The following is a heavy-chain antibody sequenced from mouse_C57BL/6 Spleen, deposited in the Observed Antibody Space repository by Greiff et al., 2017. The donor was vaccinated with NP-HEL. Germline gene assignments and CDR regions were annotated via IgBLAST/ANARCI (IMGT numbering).Heavy chain of an antibody. Sequence: VQLVESGAELARPGASVKMSCKASGYTFTSYTMHWVKQRPGQGLEWIGYINPSSGYTKYNQKFKDKATLTADKSSSTAYMQLSSLTSEDSAVYYCARKGLWAMDYWGQGTSVTVSS. CDR1: GYTFTSYT. J-gene: IGHJ4*01. V-gene: IGHV1-4*01. D-gene: IGHD3-3*01. CDR3: ARKGLWAMDY. CDR2: INPSSGYT.